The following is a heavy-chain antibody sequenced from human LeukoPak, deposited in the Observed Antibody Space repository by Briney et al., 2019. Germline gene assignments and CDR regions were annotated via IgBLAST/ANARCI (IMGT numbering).Heavy chain of an antibody. CDR1: GFILSNHW. Sequence: GGSLRLSCAASGFILSNHWMTWVRQAPGKGPEWVANMNKDGSEKYYVDSVKGRFTISRDTAKNSLYLQMNNLRAEDTAVYYCTVTTAEYFQHWGQGTLVTVSS. CDR2: MNKDGSEK. J-gene: IGHJ1*01. CDR3: TVTTAEYFQH. D-gene: IGHD4-17*01. V-gene: IGHV3-7*01.